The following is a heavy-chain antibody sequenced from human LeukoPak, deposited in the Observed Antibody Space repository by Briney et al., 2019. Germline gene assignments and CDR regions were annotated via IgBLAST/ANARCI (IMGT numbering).Heavy chain of an antibody. Sequence: GGSLRLSCAASGFTFSSYWMSWVRQAPGKGLEWVANIKQDGSEKYYVDPVKGRFTISRDNAKNSLYLQMNSLRAEDTAVYYCARVGYCSSTSCYIPPDYWGQGTLVTVSS. J-gene: IGHJ4*02. CDR2: IKQDGSEK. CDR1: GFTFSSYW. D-gene: IGHD2-2*01. V-gene: IGHV3-7*01. CDR3: ARVGYCSSTSCYIPPDY.